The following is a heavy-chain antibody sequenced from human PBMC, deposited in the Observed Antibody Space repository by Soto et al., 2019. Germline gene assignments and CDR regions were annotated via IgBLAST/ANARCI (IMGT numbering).Heavy chain of an antibody. CDR1: GGTFSNYG. V-gene: IGHV1-69*01. CDR2: IIPIFGTA. Sequence: QVQLVQSGAEVKKPGSSVKVSCKASGGTFSNYGVNWVRQAPGQGLEWMGGIIPIFGTAKYAQKVQGRVTITADDSTRTAYMELSSLRSEDTAVYYCARDGTLYDSSAYYYLYWGQGTLVTVSS. D-gene: IGHD3-22*01. J-gene: IGHJ4*02. CDR3: ARDGTLYDSSAYYYLY.